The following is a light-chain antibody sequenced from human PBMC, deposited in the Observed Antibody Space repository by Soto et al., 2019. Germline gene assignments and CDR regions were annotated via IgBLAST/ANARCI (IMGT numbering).Light chain of an antibody. CDR2: DAS. CDR3: QQYHSYWT. CDR1: QNIRSR. Sequence: DIQMTQSPSPLSASVGDRVTITCRASQNIRSRLAWFQQKPGKAPKILIYDASSLESGVPQRFSGSGSGTEFTLTISSLQTDDFSTYYCQQYHSYWTLGQGTKVDIK. J-gene: IGKJ1*01. V-gene: IGKV1-5*01.